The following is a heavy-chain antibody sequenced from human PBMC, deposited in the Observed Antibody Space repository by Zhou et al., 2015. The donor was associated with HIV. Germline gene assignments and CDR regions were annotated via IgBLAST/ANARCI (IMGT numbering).Heavy chain of an antibody. Sequence: QVQLVESGGGVVQPGRSLRLSCAASGFTFSSYGMHWVRQAPGKGLEWVAIIWYDGSDKYYADSVKGRFTISRDNAKNSLYLQMNSLRVEDTAVYYCVRYRSNYLDYWGQGTLVTVSS. D-gene: IGHD6-19*01. CDR2: IWYDGSDK. CDR3: VRYRSNYLDY. CDR1: GFTFSSYG. V-gene: IGHV3-33*03. J-gene: IGHJ4*02.